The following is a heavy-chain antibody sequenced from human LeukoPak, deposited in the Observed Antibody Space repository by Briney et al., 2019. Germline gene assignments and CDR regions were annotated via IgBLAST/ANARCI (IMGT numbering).Heavy chain of an antibody. V-gene: IGHV3-48*02. CDR2: ISSSSSTI. CDR1: GFTFSIYS. Sequence: GGSRRLSCAASGFTFSIYSMLWVRQAPGKGREWGSYISSSSSTIYYAGSVKGRFTISRDNAKNSLYLQMNTLRDEDMAVYYCARDRHKYNYDSGGYPPYWGQGTLVTVPS. CDR3: ARDRHKYNYDSGGYPPY. D-gene: IGHD3-22*01. J-gene: IGHJ4*02.